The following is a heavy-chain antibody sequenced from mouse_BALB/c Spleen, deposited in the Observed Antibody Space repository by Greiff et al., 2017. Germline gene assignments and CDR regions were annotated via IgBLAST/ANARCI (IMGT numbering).Heavy chain of an antibody. J-gene: IGHJ3*01. CDR2: INPSNGGT. Sequence: VQLQQSGAELVKPGASVKLSCKASGYTFTSYYMYWVKQRPGQGLEWIGEINPSNGGTNFNEKFKSKATLTVDKSSSTAYMQLSSLTSEDSAVYYCTRNYGSRRGVFAYWGQGTLVTVSA. CDR3: TRNYGSRRGVFAY. CDR1: GYTFTSYY. D-gene: IGHD1-1*01. V-gene: IGHV1S81*02.